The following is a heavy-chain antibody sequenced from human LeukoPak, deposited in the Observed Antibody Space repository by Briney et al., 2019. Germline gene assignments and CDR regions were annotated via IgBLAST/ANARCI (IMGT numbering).Heavy chain of an antibody. V-gene: IGHV5-51*01. D-gene: IGHD3-9*01. CDR3: ARVGADYDILTGYDY. Sequence: GESLKISCKGSGYNFSNYWIGWVRQMPGKGLEWMGIIYPDDSDTRHSPSFQGQVTISADKSISTAYLQWSSLKASDTAMYYCARVGADYDILTGYDYWGQGTLVTVSS. CDR1: GYNFSNYW. CDR2: IYPDDSDT. J-gene: IGHJ4*02.